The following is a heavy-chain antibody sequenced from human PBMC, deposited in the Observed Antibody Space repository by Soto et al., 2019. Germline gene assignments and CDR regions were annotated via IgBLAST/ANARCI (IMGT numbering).Heavy chain of an antibody. CDR1: KFTFSNYW. J-gene: IGHJ5*02. CDR2: INSDGTRT. Sequence: GGSLRLSCAASKFTFSNYWMHWVRQAPGKGLMWVSRINSDGTRTAYADSVKGRFTISRDNAKDTLFLYMDGLRAEDTAVYYCARVATGSYDWFDPWGQGTLVTGSS. V-gene: IGHV3-74*01. CDR3: ARVATGSYDWFDP. D-gene: IGHD1-26*01.